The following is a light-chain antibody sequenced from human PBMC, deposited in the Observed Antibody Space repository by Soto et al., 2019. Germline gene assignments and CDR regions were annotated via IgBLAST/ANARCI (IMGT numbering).Light chain of an antibody. CDR2: GVS. V-gene: IGKV3-20*01. CDR1: QNVNNNF. Sequence: VLTQSPRTLSLSPGERATLSCRASQNVNNNFVAWYQQKPGQAPSLLIYGVSDRATGVPDRFSGSGSGTDFTLTISRLEPEDFAVYYCQQHGASLTFGGGTIVENK. CDR3: QQHGASLT. J-gene: IGKJ4*01.